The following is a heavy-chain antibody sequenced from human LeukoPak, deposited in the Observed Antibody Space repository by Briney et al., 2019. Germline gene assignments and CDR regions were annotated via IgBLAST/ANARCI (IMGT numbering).Heavy chain of an antibody. CDR1: GDSVSSNSAA. CDR3: ATTGRRTTVTTFGRYNYMDV. V-gene: IGHV6-1*01. D-gene: IGHD4-17*01. J-gene: IGHJ6*03. CDR2: TYYRSKWYN. Sequence: SQTLSLTCAISGDSVSSNSAAWNWIRQSPSRGLEWLGRTYYRSKWYNDYAVSVKSRITINPDTSKNQFSLQLNSVTPEDTAVYYCATTGRRTTVTTFGRYNYMDVWGKGITVIISS.